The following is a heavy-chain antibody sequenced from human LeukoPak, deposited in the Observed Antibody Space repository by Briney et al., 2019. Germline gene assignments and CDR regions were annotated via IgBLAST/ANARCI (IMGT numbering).Heavy chain of an antibody. Sequence: PGGPLSLPREASGFTFRNAWMSWFRKAQGKGLKWVARIKSTPDGGTTDYAAPVKGRFTISRDDSENILYLQMNSLKTEDTAVYYCTTYVCSGGSCYYFDYWGPGTLVTVSS. V-gene: IGHV3-15*01. CDR3: TTYVCSGGSCYYFDY. CDR2: IKSTPDGGTT. CDR1: GFTFRNAW. D-gene: IGHD2-15*01. J-gene: IGHJ4*02.